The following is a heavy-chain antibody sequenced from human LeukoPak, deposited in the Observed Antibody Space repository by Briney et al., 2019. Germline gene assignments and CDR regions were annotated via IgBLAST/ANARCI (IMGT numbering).Heavy chain of an antibody. CDR1: GFTFSSYA. CDR2: ISGSGGTT. CDR3: ATYRQVLLPFES. D-gene: IGHD2-8*02. V-gene: IGHV3-23*01. Sequence: GGSLRLSCAASGFTFSSYAMSWVRQAPGKGLEWVSAISGSGGTTYYADSVKGRFTISRDNSKNTLYLQMNSLRADDTAIYYCATYRQVLLPFESWGQGTLVTVSS. J-gene: IGHJ4*02.